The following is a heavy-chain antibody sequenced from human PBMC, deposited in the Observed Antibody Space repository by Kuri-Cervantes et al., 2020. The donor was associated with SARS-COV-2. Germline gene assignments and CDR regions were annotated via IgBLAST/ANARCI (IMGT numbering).Heavy chain of an antibody. CDR3: AKDYFSDTSNYFDY. CDR2: ISYDGTNK. J-gene: IGHJ4*02. V-gene: IGHV3-30*18. D-gene: IGHD3-3*01. CDR1: GFTFSTYG. Sequence: GESLKISCAASGFTFSTYGMHWVRQAPGKGLEWVAVISYDGTNKYYADSVKGRFTISRDNSKNTLYLQVISLRAEDTALYYCAKDYFSDTSNYFDYWGQGALVTVSS.